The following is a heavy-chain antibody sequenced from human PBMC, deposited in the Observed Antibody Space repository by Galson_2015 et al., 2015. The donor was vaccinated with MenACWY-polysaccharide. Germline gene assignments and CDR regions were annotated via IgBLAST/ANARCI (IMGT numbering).Heavy chain of an antibody. Sequence: SLRLSCAASGFTFSSYGMHWVRQAPGKGLEWVAFIRYDGSNKYYADSVKGRFTISRDNSKNTLYLQMNSLRAEDTAVYYCAKGYCSSTSCYTPGEGMDVWGQGTTVTVSS. CDR3: AKGYCSSTSCYTPGEGMDV. J-gene: IGHJ6*02. V-gene: IGHV3-30*02. CDR1: GFTFSSYG. D-gene: IGHD2-2*02. CDR2: IRYDGSNK.